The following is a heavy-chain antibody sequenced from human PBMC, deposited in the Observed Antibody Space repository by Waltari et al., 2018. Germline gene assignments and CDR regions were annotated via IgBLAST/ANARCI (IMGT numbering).Heavy chain of an antibody. CDR1: GDSISYYY. J-gene: IGHJ2*01. Sequence: QVQLQESGPGLVKPSETLSLTCSVSGDSISYYYWSWIRQPPGKGLEWIGYIYYSGSTNYNPSLKSRVTISEDTSKNQFSLNLSSVTAADTAVYYCARGGWYFDLWGRGTLVTVSS. D-gene: IGHD3-16*01. CDR2: IYYSGST. CDR3: ARGGWYFDL. V-gene: IGHV4-59*01.